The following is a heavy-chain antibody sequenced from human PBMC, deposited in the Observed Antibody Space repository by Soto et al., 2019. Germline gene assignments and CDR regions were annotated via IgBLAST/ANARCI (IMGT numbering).Heavy chain of an antibody. CDR3: ARTYDSNGYANEFDS. D-gene: IGHD3-22*01. Sequence: QVVLQESGPGLVKPSENLSLTCSVSGRAITSYYWSWVRQPPGKGLEWIGYIYDNGITSQNPSLKSRVTMSADTLQNQFSLKLTSVTGADTAVYYCARTYDSNGYANEFDSWGQGILVTVTS. CDR2: IYDNGIT. J-gene: IGHJ4*02. CDR1: GRAITSYY. V-gene: IGHV4-59*12.